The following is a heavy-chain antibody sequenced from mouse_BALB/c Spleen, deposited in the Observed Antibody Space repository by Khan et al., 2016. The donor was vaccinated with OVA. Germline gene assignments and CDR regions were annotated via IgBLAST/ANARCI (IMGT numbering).Heavy chain of an antibody. CDR3: ARKNYYGYAMDY. CDR1: GYSITSDYA. J-gene: IGHJ4*01. Sequence: VQLKESGPGLVKPSQSLSLTCTVTGYSITSDYAWDWIRQFPGNKLEWMGYISYGGSTSYNPSLKSRISFTRDTSKNQFFLQLNSVTTEDTATYYCARKNYYGYAMDYWGQGTSVTVSS. CDR2: ISYGGST. V-gene: IGHV3-2*02. D-gene: IGHD1-1*01.